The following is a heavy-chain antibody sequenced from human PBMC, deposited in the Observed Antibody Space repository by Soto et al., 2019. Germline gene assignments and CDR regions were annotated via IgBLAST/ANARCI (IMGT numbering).Heavy chain of an antibody. D-gene: IGHD3-9*01. V-gene: IGHV4-38-2*02. CDR2: IYHSGST. Sequence: SETLSLTCTVSGYSIRNGYYWGWIRQPPGKGLEWIGTIYHSGSTYYNPSLKSRVTISVDASENHFSLKLSSVTAADTAVYYCARGYYDILTGYYPPDYWGQGTLVTVSS. CDR3: ARGYYDILTGYYPPDY. J-gene: IGHJ4*02. CDR1: GYSIRNGYY.